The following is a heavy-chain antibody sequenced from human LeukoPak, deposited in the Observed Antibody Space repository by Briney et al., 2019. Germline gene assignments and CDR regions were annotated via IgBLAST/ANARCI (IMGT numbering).Heavy chain of an antibody. D-gene: IGHD3-10*01. J-gene: IGHJ5*02. CDR1: GFTFSSYW. Sequence: GGSLRLSCAASGFTFSSYWMHWVRQAPGKGLVWVSRINTDGGSTSYADSVKGRFTISRDNAKNTLYLQMNSLRAEDTAVYYCARGFGANTGGWFDPWGQGTLVTVSS. V-gene: IGHV3-74*01. CDR2: INTDGGST. CDR3: ARGFGANTGGWFDP.